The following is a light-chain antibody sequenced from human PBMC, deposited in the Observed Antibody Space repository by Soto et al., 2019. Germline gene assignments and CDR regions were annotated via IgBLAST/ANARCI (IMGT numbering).Light chain of an antibody. CDR3: QQRSDWPSA. Sequence: DTVLTQSPDTLSLSPGERATLSCKASQSISDYLAWYQQQPGHAPRLLIYDASTTATVMPARFSGSGSGTDFTLTIRSLEPEDFAVYYCQQRSDWPSAFGGGNKVEIK. V-gene: IGKV3-11*01. CDR2: DAS. J-gene: IGKJ4*01. CDR1: QSISDY.